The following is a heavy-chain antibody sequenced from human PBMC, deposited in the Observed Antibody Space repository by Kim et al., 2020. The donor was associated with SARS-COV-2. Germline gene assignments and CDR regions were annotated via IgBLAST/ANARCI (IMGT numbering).Heavy chain of an antibody. Sequence: SVKVSCKTSGNTFRTYTINWVRQAPGQGLQWLGRIIPNLGIANYAQKLQGRVMFTADKSTSTGYMELSSLRSEDTAMYYCARAPASPNWAHPDFWGPGTIITVSS. V-gene: IGHV1-69*02. CDR1: GNTFRTYT. CDR3: ARAPASPNWAHPDF. J-gene: IGHJ4*02. D-gene: IGHD7-27*01. CDR2: IIPNLGIA.